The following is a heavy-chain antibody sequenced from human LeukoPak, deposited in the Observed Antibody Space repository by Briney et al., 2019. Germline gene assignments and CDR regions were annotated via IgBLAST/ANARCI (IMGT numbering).Heavy chain of an antibody. Sequence: GGSLRLSCAASGFTFSSYSMNWVRQAPGKGLEWVSSISSSSSYIYYADSVKGRFTISRDNAKNSLYLQMNSLRAEDTAVYYCARSGFSRLYYYYYYMDVWGKGTTVTVSS. CDR1: GFTFSSYS. CDR3: ARSGFSRLYYYYYYMDV. V-gene: IGHV3-21*01. J-gene: IGHJ6*03. CDR2: ISSSSSYI.